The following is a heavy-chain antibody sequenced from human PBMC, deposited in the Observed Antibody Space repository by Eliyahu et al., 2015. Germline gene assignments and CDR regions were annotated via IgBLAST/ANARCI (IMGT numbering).Heavy chain of an antibody. D-gene: IGHD5-12*01. CDR1: GGSFSGYY. CDR2: INHSGST. V-gene: IGHV4-34*01. Sequence: QVQLQQWGAGLLKPSETLSLTCAVYGGSFSGYYWXWIRQPPGKGLEWIGEINHSGSTNYNPSLKSRVTISVDTSKNQFSLKLSSVTAADTAVYYCARPPQRGLRLTPRVSRGMDVWGQGTTVTVSS. CDR3: ARPPQRGLRLTPRVSRGMDV. J-gene: IGHJ6*02.